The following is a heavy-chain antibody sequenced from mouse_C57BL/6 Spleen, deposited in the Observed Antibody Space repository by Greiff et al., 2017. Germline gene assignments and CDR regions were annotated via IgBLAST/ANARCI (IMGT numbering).Heavy chain of an antibody. CDR1: GFTFSSYA. V-gene: IGHV5-4*01. CDR3: ARDRWRAMDY. CDR2: ISDGGSYT. J-gene: IGHJ4*01. Sequence: EVTLVESGGGLVKPGGSLKISCAASGFTFSSYAMSWVRQTPEKRLAWVATISDGGSYTYYPDNVKGRFTISRDNAKNNLYLQMSHLKSEDTAMYYCARDRWRAMDYWGQGTSVTVSS. D-gene: IGHD1-1*02.